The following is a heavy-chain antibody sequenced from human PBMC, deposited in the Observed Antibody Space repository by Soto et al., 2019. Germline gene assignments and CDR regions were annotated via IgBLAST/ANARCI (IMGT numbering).Heavy chain of an antibody. J-gene: IGHJ6*02. CDR3: ARPGFEWFGENPLNYYYYYGMDV. Sequence: GESLKISCKGSGYSFTSYWISWVRQMPGKGLEWMGRIDPSDSYTNYSPSFQGHVTISADKSISTAYLQWSSLKASDTAMYYCARPGFEWFGENPLNYYYYYGMDVWGQGTTVTVSS. CDR1: GYSFTSYW. D-gene: IGHD3-10*01. V-gene: IGHV5-10-1*01. CDR2: IDPSDSYT.